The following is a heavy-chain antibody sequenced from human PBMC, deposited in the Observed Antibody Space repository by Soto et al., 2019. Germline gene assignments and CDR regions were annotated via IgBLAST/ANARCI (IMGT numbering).Heavy chain of an antibody. CDR1: GFTFSTYA. V-gene: IGHV3-23*01. J-gene: IGHJ4*02. CDR3: AKVSSSWYAGFFDL. CDR2: LSGSGDST. D-gene: IGHD6-13*01. Sequence: GGSLRLSCAASGFTFSTYAMNWVRQAPGKGLEWVSGLSGSGDSTYYADSVKGRFTISRDNSMNTLYLQMNTLRAEDTAVYYCAKVSSSWYAGFFDLWGQGTLVTVSS.